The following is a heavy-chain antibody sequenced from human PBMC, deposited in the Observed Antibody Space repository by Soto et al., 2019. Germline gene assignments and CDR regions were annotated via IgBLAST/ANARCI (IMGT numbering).Heavy chain of an antibody. J-gene: IGHJ5*02. V-gene: IGHV1-69*13. CDR2: IIPLFGTT. CDR1: GGNFSRSG. CDR3: ARARGTRWYNWFDP. D-gene: IGHD1-26*01. Sequence: SVKVSCKASGGNFSRSGISWVRQAPGQGLEWMGGIIPLFGTTNYARKFKGRVTITADESTSTAYMELSSLRFEDTAVYYCARARGTRWYNWFDPWGQGTLVTVSS.